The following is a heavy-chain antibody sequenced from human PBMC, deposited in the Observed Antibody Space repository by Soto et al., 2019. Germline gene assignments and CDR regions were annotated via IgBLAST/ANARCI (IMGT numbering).Heavy chain of an antibody. CDR3: ARDRAVAGSYFY. CDR2: IWYDGSTI. CDR1: GFNFSSYG. Sequence: PGGSLRLSCAASGFNFSSYGMHWVRQAPGKGLEWVAIIWYDGSTIYYADSVKGRFTISRDNAKNSLYLQMNSLRDEDTAVYYCARDRAVAGSYFYWGQGTLVTVSS. V-gene: IGHV3-33*01. D-gene: IGHD1-26*01. J-gene: IGHJ4*02.